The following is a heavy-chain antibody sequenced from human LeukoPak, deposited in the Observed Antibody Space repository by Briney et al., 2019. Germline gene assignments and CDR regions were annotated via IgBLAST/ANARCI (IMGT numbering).Heavy chain of an antibody. V-gene: IGHV4-59*01. Sequence: SETLSLTCTVSGGSISSYYWSWIRQPPGKGLEWIGYIYYSGSTNYNPSLKSRVTISVDTSKNQFSLKLSSVTAADTAVYYCARDILTGSRWFDPWGQGTLVTVSS. CDR1: GGSISSYY. D-gene: IGHD3-9*01. CDR3: ARDILTGSRWFDP. CDR2: IYYSGST. J-gene: IGHJ5*02.